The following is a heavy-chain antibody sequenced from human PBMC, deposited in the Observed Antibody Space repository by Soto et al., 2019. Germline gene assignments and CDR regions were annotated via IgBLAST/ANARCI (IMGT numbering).Heavy chain of an antibody. D-gene: IGHD6-13*01. CDR2: IYYSGST. J-gene: IGHJ6*02. CDR1: VGSISSSSYY. CDR3: ARGTAAGGYGMDV. V-gene: IGHV4-39*01. Sequence: SETLSLTCTVSVGSISSSSYYWGWIRQPPGKGLEWIGSIYYSGSTYYNPSLKSRVTISVDTSKNQFSLKLSSVTAADTAVYYCARGTAAGGYGMDVWGQGTTVTVSS.